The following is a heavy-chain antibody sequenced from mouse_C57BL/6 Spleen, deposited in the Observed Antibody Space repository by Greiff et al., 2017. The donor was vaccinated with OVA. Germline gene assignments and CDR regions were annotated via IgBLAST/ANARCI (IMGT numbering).Heavy chain of an antibody. Sequence: DVKLVESGGGLVKPGGSLKLSCAASGFTFSDYGMHWVRQAPEKGLEWVAYISSGSSNIYYADTVKGRFTISRDNAKNTLCLQMTSLRTEDTAMYYCARPLYDGYAMDYWGQGTSVTVSS. D-gene: IGHD2-12*01. V-gene: IGHV5-17*01. CDR3: ARPLYDGYAMDY. J-gene: IGHJ4*01. CDR1: GFTFSDYG. CDR2: ISSGSSNI.